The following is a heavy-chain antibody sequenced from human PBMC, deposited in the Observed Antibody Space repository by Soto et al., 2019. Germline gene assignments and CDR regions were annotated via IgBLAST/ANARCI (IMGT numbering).Heavy chain of an antibody. CDR2: IYYSGST. J-gene: IGHJ4*02. CDR1: GGSISSSSYY. V-gene: IGHV4-39*01. CDR3: ARLGGEYSSYTRTPTPDY. Sequence: SETLSLTCTVSGGSISSSSYYWGWIRQPPGKGLEWIGSIYYSGSTYYNPSLKGRVTISVDTSKNQFSLKLSSVTAADTAVYYCARLGGEYSSYTRTPTPDYWGQGTLVTVSS. D-gene: IGHD6-6*01.